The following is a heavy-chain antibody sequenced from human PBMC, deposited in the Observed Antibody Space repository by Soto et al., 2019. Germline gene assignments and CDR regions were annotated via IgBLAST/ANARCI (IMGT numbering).Heavy chain of an antibody. J-gene: IGHJ6*02. CDR3: ARGLYCSGGSCYYYYYGMDV. Sequence: QVQLVQSGAEVKKPGASVKVSCKASGYTFTSYDINWVRQATGQGLEWMGWMNPNSGNTGYAQKFQGRVTMTRNTFISTAYMELSSLRSEDTAVYYCARGLYCSGGSCYYYYYGMDVWGQGTTVTVSS. CDR2: MNPNSGNT. D-gene: IGHD2-15*01. CDR1: GYTFTSYD. V-gene: IGHV1-8*01.